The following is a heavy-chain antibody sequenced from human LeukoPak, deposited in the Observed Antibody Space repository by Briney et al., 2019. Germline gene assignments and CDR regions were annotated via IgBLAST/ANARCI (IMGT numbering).Heavy chain of an antibody. Sequence: HPGGSLRLSCAASGFTFSSYGMHWVRQAPGKGLEWVAFIRYDGSNKYYADSVKGRFTVSRDNSKNTLYLQMNSLRAEDTAVYYCAKDSIRFLEYIDYMDVWGKGTTVTVSS. D-gene: IGHD3-3*01. CDR2: IRYDGSNK. V-gene: IGHV3-30*02. J-gene: IGHJ6*03. CDR3: AKDSIRFLEYIDYMDV. CDR1: GFTFSSYG.